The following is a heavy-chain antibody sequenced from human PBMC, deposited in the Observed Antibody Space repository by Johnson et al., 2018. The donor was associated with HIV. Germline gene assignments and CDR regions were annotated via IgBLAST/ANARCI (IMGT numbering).Heavy chain of an antibody. CDR2: IRSKAYAGTT. Sequence: VQLVESGGGLVQPGRSLRLSCSSSGFTFGDYGMNWVRQAPGKGLEWVGFIRSKAYAGTTEFAASVKGRFTISRDDSKSIAYLQMNSLKTEDTAVYYCTRGARGVWGSSRSPHAFDIWGQGTMVTVSS. J-gene: IGHJ3*02. CDR1: GFTFGDYG. CDR3: TRGARGVWGSSRSPHAFDI. V-gene: IGHV3-49*04. D-gene: IGHD3-16*01.